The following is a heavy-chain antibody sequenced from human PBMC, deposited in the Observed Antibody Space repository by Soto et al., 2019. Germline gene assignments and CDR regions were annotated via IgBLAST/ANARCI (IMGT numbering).Heavy chain of an antibody. CDR1: GGSISSYY. V-gene: IGHV4-4*07. D-gene: IGHD2-15*01. CDR3: ERARVGNQGGGNWIMPLDF. J-gene: IGHJ4*02. CDR2: IYAGGST. Sequence: SETLSLTCTVSGGSISSYYWSRIRQPAGKGLEWIGRIYAGGSTNYNPSLKSRVTMSVDTSKNQFSLRLTSVTAADTAVYYCERARVGNQGGGNWIMPLDFWGQGTLVTVSS.